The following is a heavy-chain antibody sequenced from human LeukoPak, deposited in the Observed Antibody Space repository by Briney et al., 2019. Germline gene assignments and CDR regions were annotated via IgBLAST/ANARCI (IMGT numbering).Heavy chain of an antibody. Sequence: PSETLSLTCTVSGGSISSRSYYWGWIRQPPGKGLECIGSIYYSGSTYYNPSLKSRVTISVDTSKNQFSLKLSSVTAADTAVYYCARHLGDILTAIDYWGQGTLVTVSS. CDR1: GGSISSRSYY. CDR3: ARHLGDILTAIDY. J-gene: IGHJ4*02. D-gene: IGHD3-9*01. V-gene: IGHV4-39*01. CDR2: IYYSGST.